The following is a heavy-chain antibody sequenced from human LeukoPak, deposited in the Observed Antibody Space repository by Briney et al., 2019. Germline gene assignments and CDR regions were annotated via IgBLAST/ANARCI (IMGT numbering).Heavy chain of an antibody. CDR1: GFTVSSNY. J-gene: IGHJ4*02. Sequence: GGSLRLSCAASGFTVSSNYMSWVRQAPGKGLEWVSVIYSGGSTYYADSVKGRFTISRDNSKNTLYLQMNSLRAEDTAVYYCARVIAVAGTGKYFDYWGQGTLVTVSS. V-gene: IGHV3-53*01. CDR2: IYSGGST. D-gene: IGHD6-19*01. CDR3: ARVIAVAGTGKYFDY.